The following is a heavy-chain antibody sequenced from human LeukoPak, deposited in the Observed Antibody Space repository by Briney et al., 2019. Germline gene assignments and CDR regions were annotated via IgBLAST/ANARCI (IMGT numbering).Heavy chain of an antibody. D-gene: IGHD5-12*01. Sequence: GGSLRLSCAASGFTFSNYEMNWVRQAPGKGLEWVSYISSSGSTIYYADSVKGRFTISRDNAKNSLYLQMNSLRAEDTAVYYCAASGYDYDYNYYMDVWGKGTTVTISS. CDR2: ISSSGSTI. CDR1: GFTFSNYE. CDR3: AASGYDYDYNYYMDV. J-gene: IGHJ6*03. V-gene: IGHV3-48*03.